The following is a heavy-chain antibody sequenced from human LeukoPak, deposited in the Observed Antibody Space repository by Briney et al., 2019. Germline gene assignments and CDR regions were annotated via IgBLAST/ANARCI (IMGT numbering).Heavy chain of an antibody. Sequence: SQTLSLTCTVSGNSISSGDNYWCWIRQPAGKGLEWIGRIFTSGSTNYNPSLNSRATMSLDTPNNLFSLNLKSVTAADSAVYYCAKVKGSAGYFDYWGQGTLVTVSS. CDR2: IFTSGST. J-gene: IGHJ4*02. D-gene: IGHD6-25*01. V-gene: IGHV4-61*02. CDR1: GNSISSGDNY. CDR3: AKVKGSAGYFDY.